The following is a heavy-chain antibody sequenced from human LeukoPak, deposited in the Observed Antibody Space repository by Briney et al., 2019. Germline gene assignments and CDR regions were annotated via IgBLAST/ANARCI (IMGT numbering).Heavy chain of an antibody. J-gene: IGHJ4*02. CDR2: ISWNSGSI. CDR3: AKDIRRAVAGMGVDY. Sequence: GGSLRLSCAASGFTFDDYAMHWVRQAPGKGLEWVSGISWNSGSIGYADSVKGRFTISRDNAKNSLYLQMNSLRAEDTALYYCAKDIRRAVAGMGVDYWGQGTLVTVSS. D-gene: IGHD6-19*01. V-gene: IGHV3-9*01. CDR1: GFTFDDYA.